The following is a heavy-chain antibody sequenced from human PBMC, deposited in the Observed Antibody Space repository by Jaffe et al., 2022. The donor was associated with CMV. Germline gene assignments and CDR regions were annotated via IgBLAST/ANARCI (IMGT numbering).Heavy chain of an antibody. CDR2: IRSKAYGGTT. V-gene: IGHV3-49*04. Sequence: EVQLVESGGGLVQPGRSLRLSCTASGFTFGDYAMSWVRQAPGKGLEWVGFIRSKAYGGTTEYAASVKGRFTISRDDSKSIAYLQMNSLKTEDTAVYYCTRGWYFDLWGRGTLVTVSS. CDR3: TRGWYFDL. CDR1: GFTFGDYA. J-gene: IGHJ2*01.